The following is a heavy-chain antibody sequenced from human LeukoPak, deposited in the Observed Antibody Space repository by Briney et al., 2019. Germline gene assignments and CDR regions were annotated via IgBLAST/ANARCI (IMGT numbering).Heavy chain of an antibody. Sequence: PGGSLRLSCAASGFTFNSYWMHWVRQPPGKGLVWVARIKVDGISTTYADSVKGRFTISRDNAKQTVYLQMNSLRVEDTAEYYCARGVPDNSYLSFWGQGTLVTVSS. V-gene: IGHV3-74*01. CDR1: GFTFNSYW. D-gene: IGHD5-18*01. CDR3: ARGVPDNSYLSF. J-gene: IGHJ4*02. CDR2: IKVDGIST.